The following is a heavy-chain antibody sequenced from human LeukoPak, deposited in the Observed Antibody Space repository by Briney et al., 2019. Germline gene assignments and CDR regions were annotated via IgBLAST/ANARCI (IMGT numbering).Heavy chain of an antibody. CDR2: ISSSSSTI. CDR1: GFTFSSYS. D-gene: IGHD3-10*01. J-gene: IGHJ5*02. V-gene: IGHV3-48*02. Sequence: GGSLRLSCAASGFTFSSYSMNWVRQAPGKGLEWVSYISSSSSTIYYADSVKGRFTISRDNAKNSLYLQMNSLRDEDTAVYYSARDRGFGELSPNWFDPWGQGTLVTVSS. CDR3: ARDRGFGELSPNWFDP.